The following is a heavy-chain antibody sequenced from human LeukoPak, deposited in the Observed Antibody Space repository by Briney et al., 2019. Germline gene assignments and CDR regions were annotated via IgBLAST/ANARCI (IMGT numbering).Heavy chain of an antibody. V-gene: IGHV4-39*01. CDR3: ARTRRGSGGSVED. CDR2: IYNDGTT. Sequence: SETLSLTCTVSGGSITRTNSYWAWVRQPPGKGLEWIGSIYNDGTTYFSPSLKSRVTISVDSSNNQFSLKLTSVTAADTAVYYCARTRRGSGGSVEDWGQGTQVTVSS. J-gene: IGHJ4*02. CDR1: GGSITRTNSY. D-gene: IGHD6-19*01.